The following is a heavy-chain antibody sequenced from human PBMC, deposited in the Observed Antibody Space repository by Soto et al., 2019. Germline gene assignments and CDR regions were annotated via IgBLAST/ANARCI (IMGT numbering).Heavy chain of an antibody. CDR3: ARVEPTSWYFDL. V-gene: IGHV3-53*02. D-gene: IGHD1-26*01. Sequence: EVQLVETGGGLIQPGGSLRLSCAVSGFTVSGIYLSWVRQAPGMGLEWVSIGYSGDSTFYAESVRGRFTISRDSSRNTVHLQMSSLRREDTAVYYCARVEPTSWYFDLWGRGTPVTVSS. J-gene: IGHJ2*01. CDR1: GFTVSGIY. CDR2: GYSGDST.